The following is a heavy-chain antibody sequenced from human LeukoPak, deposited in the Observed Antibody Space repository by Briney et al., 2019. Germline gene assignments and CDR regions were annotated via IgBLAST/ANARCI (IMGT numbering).Heavy chain of an antibody. CDR2: ISSTSSNI. V-gene: IGHV3-21*01. CDR1: GFTFSTYT. CDR3: ASARYSEN. J-gene: IGHJ4*02. D-gene: IGHD1-26*01. Sequence: PGGSLRLSCAASGFTFSTYTMNWVRQAPWKGLEWVSSISSTSSNIYYADSVKGRFTISRDNAKNSLYLQMNSLRAEDTAVYYCASARYSENWGQGTLVTVSS.